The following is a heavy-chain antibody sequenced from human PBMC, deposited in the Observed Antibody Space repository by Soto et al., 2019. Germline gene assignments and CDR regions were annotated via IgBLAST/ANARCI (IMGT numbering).Heavy chain of an antibody. CDR1: GGSISSSSYY. CDR3: ARLPMATSLSTPYAFDI. V-gene: IGHV4-39*01. CDR2: IFYSGST. J-gene: IGHJ3*02. Sequence: PSETLSLTCTVSGGSISSSSYYWGWIRQPPGKGLECIGSIFYSGSTYYNPSLKSRVTISVDTSKNQFSLKLSSVTAADTAVYYCARLPMATSLSTPYAFDIWGQGTMVTVS.